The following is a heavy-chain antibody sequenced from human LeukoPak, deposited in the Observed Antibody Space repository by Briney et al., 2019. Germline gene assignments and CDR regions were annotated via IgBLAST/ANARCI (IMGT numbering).Heavy chain of an antibody. CDR1: GFSFSDYA. D-gene: IGHD6-19*01. CDR3: TGGAGWLTDY. J-gene: IGHJ4*02. Sequence: GGSLRLSCAASGFSFSDYAMNWVRQAPGKGLEWVANIKKDGSETKYVDSLRGRFTISRDNAKNSVYLQMNRLRAEDTAVYYCTGGAGWLTDYWGQGTLVTVSS. V-gene: IGHV3-7*05. CDR2: IKKDGSET.